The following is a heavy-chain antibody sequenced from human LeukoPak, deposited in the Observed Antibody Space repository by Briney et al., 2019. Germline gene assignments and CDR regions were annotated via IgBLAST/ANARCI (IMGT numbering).Heavy chain of an antibody. J-gene: IGHJ6*02. D-gene: IGHD3-10*01. Sequence: SVKVSCKASGGIFTSYAISWVRQAPGQGLEWMGGIITMFGTANYAQKFQGRVTITADESTSTAYMELSSLRSEDTAVYYCARARGLYYYGMDVWGQGTTVTVSS. CDR3: ARARGLYYYGMDV. CDR2: IITMFGTA. CDR1: GGIFTSYA. V-gene: IGHV1-69*13.